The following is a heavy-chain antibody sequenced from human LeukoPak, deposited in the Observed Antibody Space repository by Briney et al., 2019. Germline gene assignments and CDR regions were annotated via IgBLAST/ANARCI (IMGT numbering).Heavy chain of an antibody. Sequence: GGSLRLSCAASGFTFDDYAMHWVRQAPGKGLEWVSGISWNSGSIGYVDSVKGRFTISRDNAKNSLYLQMNSLRAEDTALYYCAKEGYWGQGTLVTVSS. CDR3: AKEGY. V-gene: IGHV3-9*01. J-gene: IGHJ4*02. CDR2: ISWNSGSI. CDR1: GFTFDDYA.